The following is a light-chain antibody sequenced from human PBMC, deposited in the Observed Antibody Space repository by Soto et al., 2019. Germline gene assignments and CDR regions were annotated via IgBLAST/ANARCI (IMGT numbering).Light chain of an antibody. CDR2: GVV. CDR3: NSYTSNNTYV. V-gene: IGLV2-11*01. CDR1: GNDVGAYNY. J-gene: IGLJ1*01. Sequence: QSALTQPRSVSGSPGQSVTISCTGTGNDVGAYNYVSWYQQHPGRPPKLLIYGVVRWPSGVPDRFSGSKSGNTASLTISGLRAEDEADYYCNSYTSNNTYVFGTGTKVTVL.